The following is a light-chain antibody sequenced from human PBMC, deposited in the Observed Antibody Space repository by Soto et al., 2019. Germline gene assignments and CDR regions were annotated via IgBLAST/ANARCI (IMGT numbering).Light chain of an antibody. CDR2: DVT. CDR3: QSYDNSLLAYV. Sequence: QSALTQPRSVSGSPGQSVTISCTGTSSDIGGFNYVSWYQQHPGKVPKLMIHDVTKRPSGVPDRFSASKSGNTASLTISGLQAEDEADYYCQSYDNSLLAYVFGGGTKLTVL. J-gene: IGLJ2*01. V-gene: IGLV2-11*01. CDR1: SSDIGGFNY.